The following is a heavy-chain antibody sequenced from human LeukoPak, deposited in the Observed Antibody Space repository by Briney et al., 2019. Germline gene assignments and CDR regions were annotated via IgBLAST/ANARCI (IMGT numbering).Heavy chain of an antibody. Sequence: PSETLSLTCAVYVGSFRGYYWSWIRQPPGKGLEWIGEINHSGSTNYNPSLKSRVTISVDTSKNQFSLKLSSVTATDTAVYYCARVPPYGSGRGYFDYWGQGTLVTVSS. CDR2: INHSGST. V-gene: IGHV4-34*01. CDR3: ARVPPYGSGRGYFDY. D-gene: IGHD3-10*01. J-gene: IGHJ4*02. CDR1: VGSFRGYY.